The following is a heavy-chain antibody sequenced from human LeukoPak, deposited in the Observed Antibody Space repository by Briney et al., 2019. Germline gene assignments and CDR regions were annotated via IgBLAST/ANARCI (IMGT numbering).Heavy chain of an antibody. CDR3: TTDRN. Sequence: PGPSLTLSRAAAALTLSNAWTRWVRQAPGKGLEWVGRITSKTEGGTTDYAAPVKGRFTISRDDSKNTLYLQMNSLKTEGRAVYYWTTDRNWGQGTLVTVSS. CDR1: ALTLSNAW. V-gene: IGHV3-15*01. J-gene: IGHJ4*02. CDR2: ITSKTEGGTT.